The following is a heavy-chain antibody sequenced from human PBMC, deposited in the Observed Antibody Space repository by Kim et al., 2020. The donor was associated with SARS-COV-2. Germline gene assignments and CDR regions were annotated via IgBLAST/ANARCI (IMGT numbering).Heavy chain of an antibody. D-gene: IGHD2-21*02. CDR3: AREMGGPYCGGDCYSPLLYGMDV. CDR1: GYTFTSYA. J-gene: IGHJ6*02. V-gene: IGHV1-3*01. CDR2: INAGNGNT. Sequence: ASVMVSCKASGYTFTSYAMHWVRQAPGQRLEWMGWINAGNGNTKYSQKFQGRVTITRDTSASTAYMELSSLRSEDTAVYYCAREMGGPYCGGDCYSPLLYGMDVWGQGTTVTVSS.